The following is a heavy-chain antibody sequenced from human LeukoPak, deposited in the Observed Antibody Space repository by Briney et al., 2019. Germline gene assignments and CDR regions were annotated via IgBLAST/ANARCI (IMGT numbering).Heavy chain of an antibody. D-gene: IGHD3-10*01. CDR3: ARTIAPTAYYYYYGMDV. CDR1: GFTFSSYW. Sequence: GGSLRLSRAASGFTFSSYWMHWVRQAPGKGLVWVSRINSDGSSTSYADSVKGRFTISRDNAKNTLYLQMNSLRAEDTAVYYCARTIAPTAYYYYYGMDVWGQGTTVTVSS. J-gene: IGHJ6*02. CDR2: INSDGSST. V-gene: IGHV3-74*01.